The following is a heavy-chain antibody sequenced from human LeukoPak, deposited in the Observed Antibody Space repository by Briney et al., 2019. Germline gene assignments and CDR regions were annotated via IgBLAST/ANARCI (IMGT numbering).Heavy chain of an antibody. V-gene: IGHV4-39*07. Sequence: SETLSLTCTVSGGSISSSSYYWGWIRQPPGKRLEWIGSIYYSGSTYYNPSLKSRVTISVDTSKNQFSLKLSSVTAADTAVYYCARVVSGSYYTEGVYFDYWGQGTLVTVSS. CDR2: IYYSGST. D-gene: IGHD1-26*01. J-gene: IGHJ4*02. CDR1: GGSISSSSYY. CDR3: ARVVSGSYYTEGVYFDY.